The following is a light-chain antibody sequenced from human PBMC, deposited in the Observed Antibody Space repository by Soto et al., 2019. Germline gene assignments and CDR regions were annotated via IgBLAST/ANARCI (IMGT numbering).Light chain of an antibody. J-gene: IGKJ1*01. CDR2: DAS. Sequence: DIQMTQFPSTLSASVGDRVTITCRASQSISSWLAWYQQKPGKAPKLLIYDASSLESGVPSRFSGSGSGTEFTLTISSLQPEDFATYYCQQYKSYSRMFGQGTKVDIK. CDR3: QQYKSYSRM. V-gene: IGKV1-5*01. CDR1: QSISSW.